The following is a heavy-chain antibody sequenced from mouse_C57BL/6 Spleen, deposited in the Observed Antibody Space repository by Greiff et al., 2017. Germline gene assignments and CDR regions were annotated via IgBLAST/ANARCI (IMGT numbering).Heavy chain of an antibody. D-gene: IGHD1-1*01. Sequence: EVQLQQSGPVLVKPGASVKMSCKASGYTFTDYYMNWVKQSHGKSLEWIGVINPYNGGTSYNQKFKGKATLTVDKSSSTAYMELNSLTSEDSAVYCCARDTTVVAFDYWGQGTTLTVSS. V-gene: IGHV1-19*01. J-gene: IGHJ2*01. CDR3: ARDTTVVAFDY. CDR1: GYTFTDYY. CDR2: INPYNGGT.